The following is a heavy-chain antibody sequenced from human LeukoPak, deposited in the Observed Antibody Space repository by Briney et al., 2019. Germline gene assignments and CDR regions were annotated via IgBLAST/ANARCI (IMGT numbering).Heavy chain of an antibody. V-gene: IGHV3-30*18. Sequence: GRSLRLSCAASGFTFSNFAMHWVRQAPGKGLEWVAVISYDGSNKYYADSVKGRFTISRDNSKNTLYLQMNSLRAEDTAVYYCAKLGGDRSSSWYYFDYWGQGTLVTVSS. D-gene: IGHD6-13*01. J-gene: IGHJ4*02. CDR1: GFTFSNFA. CDR3: AKLGGDRSSSWYYFDY. CDR2: ISYDGSNK.